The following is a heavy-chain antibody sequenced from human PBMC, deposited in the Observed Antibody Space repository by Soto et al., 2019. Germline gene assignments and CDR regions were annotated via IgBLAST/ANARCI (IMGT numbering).Heavy chain of an antibody. CDR3: ARDKDSSSWYRDRRNWFDP. CDR2: INAGNGNT. CDR1: GYTFTSYA. V-gene: IGHV1-3*01. J-gene: IGHJ5*02. Sequence: GASVKVSCKASGYTFTSYAMHWVRQAPGQRLEWMGWINAGNGNTKYSQKFQGRVTITRDTSASTAYMELSSLRSEDTAVYYCARDKDSSSWYRDRRNWFDPWGQGTLVTVSS. D-gene: IGHD6-13*01.